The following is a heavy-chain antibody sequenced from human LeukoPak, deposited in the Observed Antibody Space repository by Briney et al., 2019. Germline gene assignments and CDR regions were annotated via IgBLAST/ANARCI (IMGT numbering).Heavy chain of an antibody. D-gene: IGHD3-16*01. J-gene: IGHJ4*02. CDR1: GFTFSSYE. Sequence: GGSLRLSCAASGFTFSSYEMNWVPHAPGEGLEWVSYISCSGGTIYYADSVKGRFTVARDNDKNSLYMQMTSLRAEDTAVYYCARGVYYFDYWGQGTLVTVSS. CDR3: ARGVYYFDY. V-gene: IGHV3-48*03. CDR2: ISCSGGTI.